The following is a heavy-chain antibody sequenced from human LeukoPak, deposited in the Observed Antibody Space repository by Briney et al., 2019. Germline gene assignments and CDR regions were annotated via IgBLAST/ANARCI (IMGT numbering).Heavy chain of an antibody. Sequence: PSQTLSLTCAVSGGSISSGGYSWSWIRQPPGQGLEWIGYIYHSGSTYYNPSLKSRVTISVDRSKNQFSLKLSSVTAADTAVYYCARARGKLRFSDAFDIWGQGTMVTVSS. CDR1: GGSISSGGYS. CDR2: IYHSGST. D-gene: IGHD4-17*01. CDR3: ARARGKLRFSDAFDI. J-gene: IGHJ3*02. V-gene: IGHV4-30-2*01.